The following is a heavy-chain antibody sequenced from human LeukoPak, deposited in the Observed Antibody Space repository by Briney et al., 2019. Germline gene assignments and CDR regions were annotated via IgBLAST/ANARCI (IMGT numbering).Heavy chain of an antibody. CDR2: IIPIFGTA. V-gene: IGHV1-69*13. D-gene: IGHD6-13*01. Sequence: SVKVSCKASGGTFSSYAISWVRQAPGQGLEWMGGIIPIFGTANYAQKFQGRVTITADESTSTAYMELSSLRSEDTAVYYCARSNGFRIAYFDYWGQGTLVTVSS. CDR3: ARSNGFRIAYFDY. J-gene: IGHJ4*02. CDR1: GGTFSSYA.